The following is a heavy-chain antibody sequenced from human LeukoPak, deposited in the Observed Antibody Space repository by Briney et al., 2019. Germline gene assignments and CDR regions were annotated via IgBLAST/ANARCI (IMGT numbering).Heavy chain of an antibody. CDR1: GDSISSGDYY. D-gene: IGHD6-19*01. V-gene: IGHV4-61*08. CDR3: ARGVGWYGLLDY. J-gene: IGHJ4*02. CDR2: IYYSGST. Sequence: SETLSLTCTVSGDSISSGDYYWSWIRQPPGKGLEWIGYIYYSGSTNYNPSLKSRVTISVDTSKNQFSLKLSPVTAADTAVYYCARGVGWYGLLDYWGQGTLVTVSS.